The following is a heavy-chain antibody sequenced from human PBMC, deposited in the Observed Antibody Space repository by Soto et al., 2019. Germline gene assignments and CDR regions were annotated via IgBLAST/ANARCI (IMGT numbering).Heavy chain of an antibody. D-gene: IGHD3-10*01. CDR1: GFTFTSSA. CDR2: IVVGSGNT. Sequence: QMQLVQSGPEVQKPGTSVKVSCKASGFTFTSSAVQWVRQARGQRLEWIGWIVVGSGNTNYAQKFQERVTITRDMSTSTAYMELSSLRSEDTAVYYCAAGPDVTIETNFDIWGQGTMVTVSS. J-gene: IGHJ3*02. V-gene: IGHV1-58*01. CDR3: AAGPDVTIETNFDI.